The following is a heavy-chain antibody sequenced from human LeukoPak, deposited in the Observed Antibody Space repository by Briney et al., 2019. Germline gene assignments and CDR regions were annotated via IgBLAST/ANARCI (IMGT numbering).Heavy chain of an antibody. D-gene: IGHD6-13*01. CDR1: GYTFTSDS. CDR2: INPSGGST. V-gene: IGHV1-46*03. CDR3: AREAGIAAAGTLAY. J-gene: IGHJ4*02. Sequence: ASVKVSCKASGYTFTSDSMHWVRQAPGQGLEWMGVINPSGGSTTYVQRFQGRVTMTRDTSTSTVYMELSSLRSEDTAVYYCAREAGIAAAGTLAYWGQGTLVTVSS.